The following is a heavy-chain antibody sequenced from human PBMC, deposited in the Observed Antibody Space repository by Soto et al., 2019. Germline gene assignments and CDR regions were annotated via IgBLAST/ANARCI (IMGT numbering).Heavy chain of an antibody. CDR2: ISAYNGNT. V-gene: IGHV1-18*01. J-gene: IGHJ4*02. Sequence: GASVKVSCKASGYTFTSYGISWVRQAPGQGLEWMGWISAYNGNTNYAQKLQGRVTMTTDTSTSTAYMELRSLRSDDTAVYYCARDRGGSCYLCSLGYWGQGTLVTVSS. D-gene: IGHD2-15*01. CDR1: GYTFTSYG. CDR3: ARDRGGSCYLCSLGY.